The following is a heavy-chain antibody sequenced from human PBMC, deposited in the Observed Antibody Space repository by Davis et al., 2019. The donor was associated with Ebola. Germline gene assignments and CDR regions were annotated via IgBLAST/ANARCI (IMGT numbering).Heavy chain of an antibody. CDR2: ISWNSGSI. V-gene: IGHV3-9*01. CDR3: AKDIVADSGSYFGCDY. J-gene: IGHJ4*02. CDR1: GFTFDDYA. D-gene: IGHD1-26*01. Sequence: SLKISCAASGFTFDDYAMHWVRQAPGKGLEWVSGISWNSGSIGYADSVKGRFTISRDNAKNSLYLQMNSLRAEDTALYYCAKDIVADSGSYFGCDYWGQGTLATVSS.